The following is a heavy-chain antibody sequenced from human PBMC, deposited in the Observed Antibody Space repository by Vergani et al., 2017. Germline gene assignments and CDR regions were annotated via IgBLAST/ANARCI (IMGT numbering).Heavy chain of an antibody. Sequence: QVQLQESGPGLVKPSETLSLTCTVSGGSFSSYYWSWIRQPPGKGLEWIGYIYYSGSTNYNPSLKSRVTLSVDTSKNQFSLKLRSVSAADTAVYNCARAGPNIVVVPAATPHFDYWGQGTLVTVSS. D-gene: IGHD2-2*01. V-gene: IGHV4-59*01. CDR1: GGSFSSYY. J-gene: IGHJ4*02. CDR2: IYYSGST. CDR3: ARAGPNIVVVPAATPHFDY.